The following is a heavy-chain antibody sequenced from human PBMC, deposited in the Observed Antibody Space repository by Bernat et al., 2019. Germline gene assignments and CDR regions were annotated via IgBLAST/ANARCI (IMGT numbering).Heavy chain of an antibody. D-gene: IGHD3-3*01. J-gene: IGHJ6*04. CDR2: IWYDGSNK. CDR1: GFSFSSYG. Sequence: QVQLVESGGGVVQPGRSLRLSCAASGFSFSSYGMHWVRQAPGKGPEWVAVIWYDGSNKYYADSVKGRFTISRDNSKNTLYLQMNSLRAEDTAVYYYASDRDSPIGWSGYEGGIWMDVWGKGTTVTVSS. V-gene: IGHV3-33*01. CDR3: ASDRDSPIGWSGYEGGIWMDV.